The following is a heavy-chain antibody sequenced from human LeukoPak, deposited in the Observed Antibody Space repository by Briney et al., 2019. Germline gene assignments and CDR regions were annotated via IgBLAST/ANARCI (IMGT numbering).Heavy chain of an antibody. Sequence: GGSLRLSCAASGFTFSAYNMIWVGQAPGKGLEGLSYISGSSSAIYYADSVQGRFTISRDNAKNSLSLQMSSLRVEDTAVYYCVRDRTLGVRDGFILAWGQGTLVTVSS. CDR1: GFTFSAYN. CDR3: VRDRTLGVRDGFILA. J-gene: IGHJ5*02. CDR2: ISGSSSAI. D-gene: IGHD5-24*01. V-gene: IGHV3-48*01.